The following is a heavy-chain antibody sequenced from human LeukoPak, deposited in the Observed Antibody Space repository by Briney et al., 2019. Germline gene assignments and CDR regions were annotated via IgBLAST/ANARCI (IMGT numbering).Heavy chain of an antibody. CDR3: ANSNDGYSSSWPNWFDP. V-gene: IGHV3-23*01. CDR2: FGGSGGST. CDR1: GFTFSSYA. D-gene: IGHD6-13*01. J-gene: IGHJ5*02. Sequence: GGSLRLSCEASGFTFSSYAMSWVRKAPGKGREWVSAFGGSGGSTYYADSVKGRFTISRDNSKNTLYLQMNSLRAEDTAVYYCANSNDGYSSSWPNWFDPWGQGTLVTVSS.